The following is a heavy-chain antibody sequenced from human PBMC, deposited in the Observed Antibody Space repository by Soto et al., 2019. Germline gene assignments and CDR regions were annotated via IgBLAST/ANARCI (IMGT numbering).Heavy chain of an antibody. CDR2: IIPIFGTA. V-gene: IGHV1-69*01. CDR3: AREATGIDP. J-gene: IGHJ5*02. CDR1: GYAFASYY. Sequence: SVKVSCKACGYAFASYYMHWVRQAPGQGLEWMGGIIPIFGTANYAQKFQGRVTITADESTSTAYMELSSLRSEDTAVYYCAREATGIDPWGQGTLVNVSS. D-gene: IGHD6-13*01.